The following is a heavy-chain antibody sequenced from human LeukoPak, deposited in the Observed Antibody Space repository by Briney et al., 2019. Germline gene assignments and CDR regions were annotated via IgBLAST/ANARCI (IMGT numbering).Heavy chain of an antibody. Sequence: ASVKVSCKASGYTFTGYYMHWVRQAPGQGHEWMGWINPNSGGTNYAQKFQGGVTMTRDTSISTAYMELSRLRSDDTAVYYCARLGVRNSSGYYSDYWGQGTLVTVSS. D-gene: IGHD3-22*01. CDR2: INPNSGGT. CDR1: GYTFTGYY. J-gene: IGHJ4*02. V-gene: IGHV1-2*02. CDR3: ARLGVRNSSGYYSDY.